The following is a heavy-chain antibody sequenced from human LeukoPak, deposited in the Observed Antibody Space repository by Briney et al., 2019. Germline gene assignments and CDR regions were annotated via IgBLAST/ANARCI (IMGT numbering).Heavy chain of an antibody. Sequence: PGGSLRLSCAVSGFTFSSYSMNWVRQAPGKGLEWVSYISTSSSTIYYADSVKGRFTISRDNAKNSLYLQMNSLRDEDTAVYYCARDYRSSSGWTVDYWGQGTLVTVSS. CDR2: ISTSSSTI. J-gene: IGHJ4*02. D-gene: IGHD6-19*01. CDR3: ARDYRSSSGWTVDY. V-gene: IGHV3-48*02. CDR1: GFTFSSYS.